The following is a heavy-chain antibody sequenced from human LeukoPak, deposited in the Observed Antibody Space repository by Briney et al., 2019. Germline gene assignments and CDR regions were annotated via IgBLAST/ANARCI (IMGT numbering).Heavy chain of an antibody. CDR1: GFTFSSYA. CDR2: ISYDGSNK. Sequence: GRSLRLSCAASGFTFSSYAMHWVRQAPGKGLEWVAVISYDGSNKYYADSVKGRFTISRDNSKNTLYLQMNSLRAEDTAVYYCASGFSGYDGYFDYWGQGTLVTVSS. CDR3: ASGFSGYDGYFDY. J-gene: IGHJ4*02. D-gene: IGHD5-12*01. V-gene: IGHV3-30-3*01.